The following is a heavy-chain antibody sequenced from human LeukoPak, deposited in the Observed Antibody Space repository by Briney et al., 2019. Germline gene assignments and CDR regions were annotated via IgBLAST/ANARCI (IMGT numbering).Heavy chain of an antibody. V-gene: IGHV1-69*13. CDR2: IIPIFGTA. CDR3: ATTYCGGDCYGSASLYYYGMDV. CDR1: GGTSSSYA. D-gene: IGHD2-21*02. J-gene: IGHJ6*02. Sequence: ASVKVSCKASGGTSSSYAISWVRQAPGQGLKWMRGIIPIFGTANYEQKFQGRVTITAAESTSTAYMELSSLRSEDTAVYYCATTYCGGDCYGSASLYYYGMDVWGQGTTVTVSS.